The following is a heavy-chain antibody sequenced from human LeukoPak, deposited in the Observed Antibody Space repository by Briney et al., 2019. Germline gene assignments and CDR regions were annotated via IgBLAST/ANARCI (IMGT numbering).Heavy chain of an antibody. CDR3: ARGLGDFWSGYYYYGMDV. V-gene: IGHV3-53*04. Sequence: GGSLRLSCAASGFTVSSNYMSWVRQAPGKGLEWVSVIYSGGSTYYADSVKGRFTISRHNSKNTLYPQMNSLRAEDTAVYYCARGLGDFWSGYYYYGMDVWGQGTTVTVSS. CDR2: IYSGGST. D-gene: IGHD3-3*01. CDR1: GFTVSSNY. J-gene: IGHJ6*02.